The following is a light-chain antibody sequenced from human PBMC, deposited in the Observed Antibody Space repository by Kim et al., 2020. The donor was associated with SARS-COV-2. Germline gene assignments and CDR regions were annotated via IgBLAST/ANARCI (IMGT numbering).Light chain of an antibody. CDR3: QHYNELPLA. CDR1: QSVRDN. CDR2: GAS. V-gene: IGKV3-15*01. J-gene: IGKJ4*01. Sequence: EIRMTQSPATLSVSPGERATLSCRASQSVRDNLAWYQQKPGQAPRLLIYGASTRATGIPGGFSGSGSGTEFTLTIDSLQSEDSALYYCQHYNELPLAFGGGTKVDIK.